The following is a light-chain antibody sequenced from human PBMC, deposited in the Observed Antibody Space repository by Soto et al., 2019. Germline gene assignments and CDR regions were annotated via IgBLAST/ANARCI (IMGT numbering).Light chain of an antibody. CDR3: QRYNDWPFT. CDR2: GAS. CDR1: ESLSSY. J-gene: IGKJ2*01. Sequence: EIVMTQSPATLSVSPGERVTLTCRASESLSSYLAWYQQKPGQAPRLLIYGASTKETGIPARFSGSGSATDFTLTISSLQSEDFAVYYCQRYNDWPFTFGQGTKLEI. V-gene: IGKV3-15*01.